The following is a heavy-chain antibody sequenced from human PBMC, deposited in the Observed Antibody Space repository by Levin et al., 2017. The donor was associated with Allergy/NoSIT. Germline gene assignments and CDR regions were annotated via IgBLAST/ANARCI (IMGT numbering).Heavy chain of an antibody. J-gene: IGHJ4*02. D-gene: IGHD3-3*01. CDR3: ARVGWSEATASYDY. Sequence: GGSLRLSCAASGFTFSSYSMNWVRQAPGKGLEWVSSISSSSSYIYYADSVKGRFTISRDNAKNSLYLQMNSLRAEDTAVYYCARVGWSEATASYDYWGQGTLVTVSS. CDR1: GFTFSSYS. CDR2: ISSSSSYI. V-gene: IGHV3-21*01.